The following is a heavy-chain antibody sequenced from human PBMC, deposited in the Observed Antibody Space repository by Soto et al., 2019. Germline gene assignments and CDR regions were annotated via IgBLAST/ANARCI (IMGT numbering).Heavy chain of an antibody. D-gene: IGHD3-22*01. CDR2: IIPILGIA. CDR1: GGTFSSYT. CDR3: ARDDDSSGYPYFDY. J-gene: IGHJ4*02. V-gene: IGHV1-69*08. Sequence: QVQLVQSGAEVKKPGSSVKVSCKASGGTFSSYTISWVRQAPGQGLEWMGRIIPILGIANYAQKFQGRVTIPADKSTSTAYMELSSMRSEDTAVYYCARDDDSSGYPYFDYWGQGTLVTVSS.